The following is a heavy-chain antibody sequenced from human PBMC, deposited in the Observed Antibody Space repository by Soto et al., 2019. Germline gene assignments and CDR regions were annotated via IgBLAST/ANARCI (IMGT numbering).Heavy chain of an antibody. CDR2: IYTSGST. V-gene: IGHV4-4*07. D-gene: IGHD3-22*01. CDR3: AKGGYYYDSSGYYDDAFDI. Sequence: SETLSLTCTVSGGSISSYYWSWIRQPAGKGLEWIGRIYTSGSTNYDPSLKSRVTMSVDTSKNQFSLKLSSVTAADTAVYYCAKGGYYYDSSGYYDDAFDIWGQGTMVT. J-gene: IGHJ3*02. CDR1: GGSISSYY.